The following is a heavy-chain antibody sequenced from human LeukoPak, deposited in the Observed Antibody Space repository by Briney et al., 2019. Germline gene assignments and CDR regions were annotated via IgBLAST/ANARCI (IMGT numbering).Heavy chain of an antibody. Sequence: PSETLSLTCTVSGGSISSYYWSWIRQPAGKGLEWIGRIYTSGSTNYNPSLKSRVTMSVDTSKNQFSLKLSSVTAADTAVYYCATRKRITIFGVVRGFDYWGQGTMVTVSS. CDR2: IYTSGST. D-gene: IGHD3-3*01. CDR1: GGSISSYY. CDR3: ATRKRITIFGVVRGFDY. J-gene: IGHJ4*02. V-gene: IGHV4-4*07.